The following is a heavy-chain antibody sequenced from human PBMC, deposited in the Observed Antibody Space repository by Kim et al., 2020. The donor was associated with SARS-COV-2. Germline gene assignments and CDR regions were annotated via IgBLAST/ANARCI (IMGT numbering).Heavy chain of an antibody. V-gene: IGHV5-51*01. D-gene: IGHD3-10*01. J-gene: IGHJ6*02. CDR3: ARQLLWFGEYMDV. Sequence: RDRPSFQGQVTIAADKSTSTAYLQWSSLKASDTAMYYCARQLLWFGEYMDVWGQGTTVTVSS.